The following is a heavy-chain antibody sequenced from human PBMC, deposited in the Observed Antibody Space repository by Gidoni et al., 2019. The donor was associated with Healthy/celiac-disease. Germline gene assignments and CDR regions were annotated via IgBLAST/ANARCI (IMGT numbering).Heavy chain of an antibody. CDR2: IKQEGSEK. Sequence: EVQLVESGGGLVQPGGSLRLSCGASGFTFSSYWMTWVRQAQGKGLEWVAKIKQEGSEKYYVDSVKGRFTISRDNAKNSLYLQMNSLRAEDTAVYYCAREDGDIVVVSAAILYSYYYMDVWGKGTTVTVSS. CDR1: GFTFSSYW. J-gene: IGHJ6*03. CDR3: AREDGDIVVVSAAILYSYYYMDV. D-gene: IGHD2-2*01. V-gene: IGHV3-7*03.